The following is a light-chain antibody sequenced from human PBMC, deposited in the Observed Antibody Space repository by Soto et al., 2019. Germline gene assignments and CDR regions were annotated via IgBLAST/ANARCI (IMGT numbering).Light chain of an antibody. CDR2: GAS. V-gene: IGKV3-20*01. CDR1: PSVSGSN. J-gene: IGKJ1*01. Sequence: EIVLTQSPGTLSLSPGERATLSCRASPSVSGSNLAWYQQKPGQAPRLVIYGASSRATGIPDRFSGSGSGTDFTLTIRRLEPEDFAVYYCKQYGSSPWTFGQGTKVDIK. CDR3: KQYGSSPWT.